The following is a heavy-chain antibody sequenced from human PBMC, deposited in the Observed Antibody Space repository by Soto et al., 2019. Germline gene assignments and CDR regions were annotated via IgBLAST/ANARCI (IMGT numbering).Heavy chain of an antibody. CDR2: IYHSGST. CDR3: AGYEASSTYFDY. D-gene: IGHD3-3*01. CDR1: GGFISSSDW. V-gene: IGHV4-4*02. J-gene: IGHJ4*02. Sequence: SETLSLTCAVSGGFISSSDWWGWVRQSPGKGLEWIGEIYHSGSTNYNPSLKSRVSISVEKSKNQFSLILSSVTAADTAVYFCAGYEASSTYFDYWGQGALVTVSS.